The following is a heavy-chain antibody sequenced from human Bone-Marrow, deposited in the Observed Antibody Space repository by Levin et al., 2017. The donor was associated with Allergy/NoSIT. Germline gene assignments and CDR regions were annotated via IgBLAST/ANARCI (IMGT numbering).Heavy chain of an antibody. J-gene: IGHJ4*02. CDR3: ARCRTISGPPDFFDY. CDR1: GYKFTDYW. Sequence: PGGSLRLSCEGSGYKFTDYWIGWVRQTPGIGLEWMGIIHPGDSDARYNPSFEGQVTVSADKSLNIAYLQWGSLKVSDTAMYYCARCRTISGPPDFFDYWGQGTLVTVSS. V-gene: IGHV5-51*01. CDR2: IHPGDSDA. D-gene: IGHD2-21*01.